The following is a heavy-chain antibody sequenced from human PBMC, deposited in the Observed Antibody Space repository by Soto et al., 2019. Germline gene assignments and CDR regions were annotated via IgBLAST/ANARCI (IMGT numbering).Heavy chain of an antibody. V-gene: IGHV1-69*01. D-gene: IGHD5-12*01. CDR1: GATFSSYD. Sequence: QVQLVQSGSEVQKPGSSVTVSCKASGATFSSYDINWVRQAPGQGFEWMGGIIPTFRLPNYAQKFQDRLTITADESTTTAYMELSSLTSEDTAVYSCAGRDGYTTWGQGTLVTVS. J-gene: IGHJ5*02. CDR3: AGRDGYTT. CDR2: IIPTFRLP.